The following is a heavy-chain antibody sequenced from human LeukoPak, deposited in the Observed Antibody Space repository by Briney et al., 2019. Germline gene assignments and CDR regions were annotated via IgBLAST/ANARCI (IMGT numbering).Heavy chain of an antibody. Sequence: ASVKVSCKATVYTFTSYDINWVRQATGQGLEGMGWMNPNSGNTGYAQKFQGRVTMTRNTSISTAYMELSSLRSEDTAVYYCASGYYYGSGRPYYYMDVWGKGTTVTVSS. J-gene: IGHJ6*03. CDR1: VYTFTSYD. D-gene: IGHD3-10*01. CDR3: ASGYYYGSGRPYYYMDV. V-gene: IGHV1-8*01. CDR2: MNPNSGNT.